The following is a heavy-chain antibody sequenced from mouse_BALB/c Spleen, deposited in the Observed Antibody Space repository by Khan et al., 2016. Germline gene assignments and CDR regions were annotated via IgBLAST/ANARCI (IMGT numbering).Heavy chain of an antibody. CDR2: ITYSGYT. J-gene: IGHJ2*01. V-gene: IGHV3-2*02. Sequence: EVQLQESGPGLVKPSQSLSLTCTVTGYSITSDYAWNWIRQFPGNKLEWMGYITYSGYTSYNTSLKSRISITRDTSKNQFFLQLNSVTTEDTATYYCATSGNYFDYWGQGTTLTVSS. CDR3: ATSGNYFDY. CDR1: GYSITSDYA. D-gene: IGHD1-1*01.